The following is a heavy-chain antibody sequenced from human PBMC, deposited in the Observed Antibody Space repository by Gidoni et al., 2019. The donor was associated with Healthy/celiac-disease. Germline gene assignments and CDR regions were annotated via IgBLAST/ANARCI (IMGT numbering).Heavy chain of an antibody. Sequence: EVQLVESGGGLVQPGRSLRLSCADSGFTFDDYAMHWVRQAPGKGLEWVSGISWNSGSIGYADSVKGRFTISRDNAKNSLYLQMNSLRAEDTALYYCAKAYLVRFLEWPSLSRAAFDIWGQGTMVTVSS. CDR2: ISWNSGSI. J-gene: IGHJ3*02. D-gene: IGHD3-3*01. CDR3: AKAYLVRFLEWPSLSRAAFDI. CDR1: GFTFDDYA. V-gene: IGHV3-9*01.